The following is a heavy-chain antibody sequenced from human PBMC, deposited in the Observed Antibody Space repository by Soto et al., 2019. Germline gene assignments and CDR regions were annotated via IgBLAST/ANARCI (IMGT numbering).Heavy chain of an antibody. D-gene: IGHD1-26*01. J-gene: IGHJ4*02. V-gene: IGHV3-23*01. CDR2: ISGSGGST. CDR1: GFTFSSYA. CDR3: AKDPEVGANTYFDY. Sequence: GGTLRLSCAASGFTFSSYAMSWVRQSPGKGLEWVSAISGSGGSTYYADSVKGRFTISRDNSKNTLYLQMNSLRAEDTAVYYCAKDPEVGANTYFDYWGQGTLVTVSS.